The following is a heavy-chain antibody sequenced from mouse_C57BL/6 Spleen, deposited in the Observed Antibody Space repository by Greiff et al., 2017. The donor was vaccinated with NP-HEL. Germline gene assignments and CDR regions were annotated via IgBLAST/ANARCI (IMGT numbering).Heavy chain of an antibody. CDR2: INPNYGTT. V-gene: IGHV1-39*01. Sequence: EVQLQQSGPELVKPGASVKISCKASGYSFTDYNMNWVKQSNGKSLEWIGVINPNYGTTSYNQKFKGKATLTVDQSSSTAYMQLNSLTSEDSAVYYCARGDYYGNHEGVTWFAYWGQGTLVTVSA. D-gene: IGHD2-1*01. CDR1: GYSFTDYN. J-gene: IGHJ3*01. CDR3: ARGDYYGNHEGVTWFAY.